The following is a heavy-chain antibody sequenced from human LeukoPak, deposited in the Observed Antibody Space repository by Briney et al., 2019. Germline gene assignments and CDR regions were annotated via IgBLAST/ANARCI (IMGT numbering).Heavy chain of an antibody. J-gene: IGHJ4*02. V-gene: IGHV4-34*01. CDR3: ARGPTRMEWHFDY. CDR1: GGSFSGYY. CDR2: INHSGST. D-gene: IGHD3-3*01. Sequence: SETLSLTCAVYGGSFSGYYWSWIRQPPGKVLEWIGEINHSGSTNYNPSLKSRVTISVDTSKNQFSLKLSSVTAADTAVYYCARGPTRMEWHFDYWGQGTLVTVSS.